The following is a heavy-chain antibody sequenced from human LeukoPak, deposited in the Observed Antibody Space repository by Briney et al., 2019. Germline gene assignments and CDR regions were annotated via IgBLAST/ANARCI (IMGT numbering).Heavy chain of an antibody. V-gene: IGHV3-33*06. CDR3: AKEASSGWYYFDY. J-gene: IGHJ4*02. CDR2: IWYDGSNK. Sequence: GGSLRLSCAASGFTFTTYGMHWVRQAPVKGLGWVAVIWYDGSNKYYADSVKGRFTISRDNSKNTMYLQMNSLRAEDSAVYYCAKEASSGWYYFDYWGQGTLVTVSS. D-gene: IGHD6-19*01. CDR1: GFTFTTYG.